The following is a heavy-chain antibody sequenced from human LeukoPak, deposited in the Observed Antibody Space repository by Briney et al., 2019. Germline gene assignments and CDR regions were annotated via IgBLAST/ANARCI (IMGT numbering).Heavy chain of an antibody. CDR3: ANGLQQWWTFDALDI. V-gene: IGHV3-30*18. CDR2: ISFDGSKN. CDR1: GFTFSNYG. D-gene: IGHD5-18*01. Sequence: PGGSLRLSCAASGFTFSNYGMHWVRQAPGKGLEWVALISFDGSKNYYADSVKGRFTISRDNSKNTLYLQMNSLIPDDTAVYYCANGLQQWWTFDALDIWGQGTMVTVSS. J-gene: IGHJ3*02.